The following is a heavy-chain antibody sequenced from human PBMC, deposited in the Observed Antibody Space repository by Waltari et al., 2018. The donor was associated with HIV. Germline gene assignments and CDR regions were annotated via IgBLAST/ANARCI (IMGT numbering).Heavy chain of an antibody. J-gene: IGHJ4*02. CDR2: VCHSGTT. CDR3: ASTYYGLLEGWYFDF. D-gene: IGHD3-3*01. Sequence: QVQLQESGPALVKPSATLSLTCSVSDYSITSGYSWGWIRQSPGRGLEWIGRVCHSGTTVYSPALKNRITLFRNTSNNQFFRKRTSATAAETAVYYCASTYYGLLEGWYFDFWGQGRLVTVSS. V-gene: IGHV4-38-2*02. CDR1: DYSITSGYS.